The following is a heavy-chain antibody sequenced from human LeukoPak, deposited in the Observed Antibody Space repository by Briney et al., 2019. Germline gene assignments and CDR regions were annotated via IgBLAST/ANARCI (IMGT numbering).Heavy chain of an antibody. Sequence: GGSLRLSCIASGFTFSSYWMHWVRQAPGKGLVWVSRINSDGSSTSYADSVKGRFTISRDNAKNTLYLQMNSLRAEDTAVYYCARVSYYYGSGSYRPTAVYYFDYWGQGTLVTVSS. J-gene: IGHJ4*02. D-gene: IGHD3-10*01. CDR3: ARVSYYYGSGSYRPTAVYYFDY. CDR2: INSDGSST. CDR1: GFTFSSYW. V-gene: IGHV3-74*01.